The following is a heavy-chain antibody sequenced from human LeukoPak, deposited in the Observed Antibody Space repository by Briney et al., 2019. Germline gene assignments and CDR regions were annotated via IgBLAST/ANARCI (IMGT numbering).Heavy chain of an antibody. CDR2: VSNDGSNK. CDR3: AGPPRTLGNYFDY. V-gene: IGHV3-30-3*01. J-gene: IGHJ4*02. Sequence: GGSLRLSCAASGFTFNSYAMHWVRQAPGKGLEWVAVVSNDGSNKYYADSVKGRFTISRDNSKNMLYLQMNSLRVEDTAVYYCAGPPRTLGNYFDYWGQGTLVTVSS. CDR1: GFTFNSYA. D-gene: IGHD1-7*01.